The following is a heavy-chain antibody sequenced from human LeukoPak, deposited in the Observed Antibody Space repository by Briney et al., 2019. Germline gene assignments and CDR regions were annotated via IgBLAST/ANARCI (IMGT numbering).Heavy chain of an antibody. Sequence: GGSLRLSCAASGFTFSSYEMNWVRQAPGKGLEWVSYISSSDSTIKYTDSVKGRFTISRDNAKNSLFLQMNSLRADDTAVYYCARADCSSTSCYELDYWGQGTLVTVSS. J-gene: IGHJ4*02. CDR2: ISSSDSTI. D-gene: IGHD2-2*01. CDR3: ARADCSSTSCYELDY. CDR1: GFTFSSYE. V-gene: IGHV3-48*03.